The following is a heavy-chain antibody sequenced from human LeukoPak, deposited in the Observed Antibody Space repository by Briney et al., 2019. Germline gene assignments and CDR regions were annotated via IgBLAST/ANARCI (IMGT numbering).Heavy chain of an antibody. CDR2: IIPILGIA. Sequence: PRALVKVSCKGSGGTFSSYTISWVRQAPGQGLEWMGRIIPILGIANYAQKFQGRVTITADKSTSTAYMELSSLRSEDTAVYYCASWRSYYDSSGFNWFDPWGQGTLVTVSS. CDR3: ASWRSYYDSSGFNWFDP. J-gene: IGHJ5*02. D-gene: IGHD3-22*01. CDR1: GGTFSSYT. V-gene: IGHV1-69*02.